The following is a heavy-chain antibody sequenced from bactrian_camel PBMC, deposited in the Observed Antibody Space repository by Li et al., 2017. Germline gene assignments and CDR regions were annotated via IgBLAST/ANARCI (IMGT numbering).Heavy chain of an antibody. V-gene: IGHV3S26*01. CDR3: AAGCRFDDAERRLSQEGYYY. Sequence: VQLVESGGGSVQAGGSLRLSCAASGYTGSRYCMGWFRQAPGKEREGVATIDVAGRTSYADSVKGRFTISKDNAKPTLYLQMDSLKPEDTAMYYCAAGCRFDDAERRLSQEGYYYWGQGTQVTVS. J-gene: IGHJ4*01. D-gene: IGHD4*01. CDR2: IDVAGRT. CDR1: GYTGSRYC.